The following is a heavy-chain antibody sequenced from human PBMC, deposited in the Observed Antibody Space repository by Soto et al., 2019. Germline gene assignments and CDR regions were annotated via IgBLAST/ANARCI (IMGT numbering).Heavy chain of an antibody. CDR1: GGSISSSSYY. CDR3: ARHDYGELWFDP. D-gene: IGHD4-17*01. CDR2: IYYSGST. V-gene: IGHV4-39*01. Sequence: ETLSLTCTVSGGSISSSSYYWGWIRQPPGKGLEWIGSIYYSGSTYYNPSLKSRVTISVDTSKNQFSLKLSSVTAADTAVYYCARHDYGELWFDPWGQGTLVTVSS. J-gene: IGHJ5*02.